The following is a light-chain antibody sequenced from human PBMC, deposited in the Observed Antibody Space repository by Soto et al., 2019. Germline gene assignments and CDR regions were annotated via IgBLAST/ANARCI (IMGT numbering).Light chain of an antibody. Sequence: EIVLTQSPGTLSLSPGDRATLCCRTSQSLTSQYLAWYQQKPGQAPRLLLFVASSRAAGIPDRFSGSGSGTDFTLTISKLEPEDFAVYFCHQYHRSPRTFGQGTKVDIK. CDR2: VAS. J-gene: IGKJ1*01. CDR3: HQYHRSPRT. V-gene: IGKV3-20*01. CDR1: QSLTSQY.